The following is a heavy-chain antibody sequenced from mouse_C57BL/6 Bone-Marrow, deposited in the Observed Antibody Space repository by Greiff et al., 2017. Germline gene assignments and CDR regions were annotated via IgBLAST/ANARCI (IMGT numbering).Heavy chain of an antibody. CDR2: IHPNSGST. Sequence: QVQLQQPGAELVKPGASVKLSCKASGYTFTSYWMHWVKQRPGQGLEWIGMIHPNSGSTNYNEKLKGKATLTVDKSSSTAYMQLGSLTSEDSAVYYYAGYYCGSSFDYWGQGTTLTVSS. CDR1: GYTFTSYW. V-gene: IGHV1-64*01. CDR3: AGYYCGSSFDY. J-gene: IGHJ2*01. D-gene: IGHD1-1*01.